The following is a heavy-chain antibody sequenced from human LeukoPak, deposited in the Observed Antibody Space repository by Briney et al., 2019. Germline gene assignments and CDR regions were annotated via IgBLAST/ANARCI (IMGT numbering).Heavy chain of an antibody. CDR3: ARGARGYSYGSVDY. CDR1: GGTFSSYA. CDR2: IIPIFGTA. J-gene: IGHJ4*02. V-gene: IGHV1-69*13. D-gene: IGHD5-18*01. Sequence: SVKVSCKASGGTFSSYAISWVRQAPGQGLEWMGGIIPIFGTANYAQKFQGRVTITADESTSTAYMELSSLRSEDTAVYYCARGARGYSYGSVDYWGQGTLVTVSS.